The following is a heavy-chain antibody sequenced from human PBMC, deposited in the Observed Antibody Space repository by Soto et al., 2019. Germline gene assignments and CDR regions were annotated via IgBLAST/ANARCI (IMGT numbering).Heavy chain of an antibody. CDR2: IYYSGST. Sequence: KPSETLSLTCTVSGGSISSGGYYWSWIRQHPGKGLEWIGYIYYSGSTYYNPSLKSRVTISVDTSKNQFSLKLSSVTAADTAVYYCARVPIGQQLAIYFDYWGQGTLVTVSS. V-gene: IGHV4-31*03. J-gene: IGHJ4*02. D-gene: IGHD6-13*01. CDR1: GGSISSGGYY. CDR3: ARVPIGQQLAIYFDY.